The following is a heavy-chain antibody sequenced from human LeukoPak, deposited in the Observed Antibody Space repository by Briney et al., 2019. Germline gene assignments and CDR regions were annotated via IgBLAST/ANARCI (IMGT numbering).Heavy chain of an antibody. Sequence: SETLSLTCTVSGGSISSSSYYCGWIRQPPGKGLEWIGSIYYSGSTYYNPSLKSRVTISVDTSKNQFSLKLSSVTAADTAVYYCARLSTWRVGATLSWGQGTLVTVSS. CDR1: GGSISSSSYY. CDR3: ARLSTWRVGATLS. CDR2: IYYSGST. J-gene: IGHJ4*02. D-gene: IGHD1-26*01. V-gene: IGHV4-39*01.